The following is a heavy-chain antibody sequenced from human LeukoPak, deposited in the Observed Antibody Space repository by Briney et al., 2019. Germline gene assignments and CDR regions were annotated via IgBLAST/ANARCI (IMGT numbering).Heavy chain of an antibody. Sequence: ASVKVSCKFSVYTLTELSMHWVRQAPGKGLEWMGGFYPEYGETIYAQKFQGRVTMTEDTSTDTAYMELSSLRSEDTAVYYCATEPFWYSSRWPNWFDPWGQGTLVTVSS. CDR1: VYTLTELS. D-gene: IGHD6-13*01. CDR2: FYPEYGET. V-gene: IGHV1-24*01. J-gene: IGHJ5*02. CDR3: ATEPFWYSSRWPNWFDP.